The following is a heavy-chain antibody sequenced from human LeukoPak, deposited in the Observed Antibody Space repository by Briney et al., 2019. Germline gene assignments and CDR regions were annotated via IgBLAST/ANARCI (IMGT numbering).Heavy chain of an antibody. CDR2: LSSSSRYI. CDR3: AREGGGLHYFDY. J-gene: IGHJ4*02. CDR1: GFTFNSYS. D-gene: IGHD3-16*01. V-gene: IGHV3-21*01. Sequence: PGGSLRLSCAASGFTFNSYSMNWVRQAPGKGLEWVSSLSSSSRYIYYADSVKGRFTISGDNAKNSLYLQMSSLRAEDTAVYYCAREGGGLHYFDYWGQGTLVTVSS.